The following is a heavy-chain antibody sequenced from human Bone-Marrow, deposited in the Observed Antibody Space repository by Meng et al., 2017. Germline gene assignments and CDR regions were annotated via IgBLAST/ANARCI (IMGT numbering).Heavy chain of an antibody. CDR1: GGSISSSSYY. D-gene: IGHD6-19*01. V-gene: IGHV4-39*07. CDR2: IYYSGST. CDR3: ARTTSIAVAWYFDY. Sequence: SETLSLTCTVSGGSISSSSYYWGWIRQPPGKGLERIGSIYYSGSTYYNPSLKSRVTISVDTSKNQFSLKLSSVTAADTAVYYCARTTSIAVAWYFDYWGQGTLVTVSS. J-gene: IGHJ4*02.